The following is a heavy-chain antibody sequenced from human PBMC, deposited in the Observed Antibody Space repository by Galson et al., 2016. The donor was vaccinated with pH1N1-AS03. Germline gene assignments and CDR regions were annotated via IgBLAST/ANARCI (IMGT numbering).Heavy chain of an antibody. Sequence: TLSLTCTVSGGSISSGDCYWTWIRQHPGKGLEWIGNIHHTGSETAYYTPSLKSRASLSVDTSKNQFSLNLTSVTAADTAVYYCARVRHGSGGRYFFDYWGQGTLVTVSS. CDR2: IHHTGSETA. V-gene: IGHV4-31*03. CDR3: ARVRHGSGGRYFFDY. CDR1: GGSISSGDCY. J-gene: IGHJ4*02. D-gene: IGHD2-15*01.